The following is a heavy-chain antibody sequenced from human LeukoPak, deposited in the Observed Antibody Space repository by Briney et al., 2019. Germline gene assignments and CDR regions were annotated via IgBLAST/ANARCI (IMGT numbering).Heavy chain of an antibody. Sequence: GGSLRLSCAASGFTFSSYSMNWVRQAPGKGLEWVSYISSSSSTIYYADSVKGRFTISRDNAKNSLYLQMNSLRAEDTAVYYCARDGITIFGVVTTYYYYYMDVWGKGTTVTVSS. V-gene: IGHV3-48*01. J-gene: IGHJ6*03. CDR1: GFTFSSYS. CDR3: ARDGITIFGVVTTYYYYYMDV. D-gene: IGHD3-3*01. CDR2: ISSSSSTI.